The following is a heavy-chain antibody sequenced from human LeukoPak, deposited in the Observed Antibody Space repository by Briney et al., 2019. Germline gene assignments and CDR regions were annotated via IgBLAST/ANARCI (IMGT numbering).Heavy chain of an antibody. Sequence: GGSLRLPCAASGFTFSSYAMSWVRQAPGKGLEWVSAISGSGGSTYYADSVKGRFTISRDNSKNTLYLQMNSLRAEDTAVYYCAKDGSGSYYSNDWGQGTLVTVSS. CDR1: GFTFSSYA. CDR2: ISGSGGST. D-gene: IGHD3-10*01. J-gene: IGHJ4*02. V-gene: IGHV3-23*01. CDR3: AKDGSGSYYSND.